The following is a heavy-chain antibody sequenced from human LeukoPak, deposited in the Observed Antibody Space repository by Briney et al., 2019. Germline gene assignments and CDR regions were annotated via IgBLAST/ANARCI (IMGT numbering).Heavy chain of an antibody. D-gene: IGHD4-17*01. V-gene: IGHV3-23*01. Sequence: GGSLRLSCAASGFTFSTYAMSWVRQAPGKGLGWVSAISGSSTNTYYAASVKGRFTISRDNSKNTLYLQMNSLRAEDTAMYYCAKDDGDYAQGYYFDYWGQGTLVTVSS. J-gene: IGHJ4*02. CDR2: ISGSSTNT. CDR1: GFTFSTYA. CDR3: AKDDGDYAQGYYFDY.